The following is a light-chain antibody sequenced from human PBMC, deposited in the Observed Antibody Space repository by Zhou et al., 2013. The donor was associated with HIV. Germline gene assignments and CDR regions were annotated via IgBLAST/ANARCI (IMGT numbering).Light chain of an antibody. J-gene: IGKJ3*01. CDR2: SAS. CDR3: QRTYNALT. V-gene: IGKV1-27*01. Sequence: DIQMIQSPSTLSGSVGDRVTITCRASQTISMWLAWYRQKPGKVPKLLIYSASNLQSGVPSRFSGIGSGTDFTLTISSLQPEDVATYYGQRTYNALTFGPGTKVDIK. CDR1: QTISMW.